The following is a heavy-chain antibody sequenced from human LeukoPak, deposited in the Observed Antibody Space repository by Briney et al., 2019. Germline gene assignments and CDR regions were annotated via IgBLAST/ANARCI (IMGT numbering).Heavy chain of an antibody. Sequence: GGSLRLSCAASGFTFSSYSMNWVRQAPGKGLEWVSSISSSSSYIYYADSVKGRCTISRDNAKNPLYLQMNSLRAEDTAVYYCARDLLLGYCSGGSCYSDYWGQGTLVTVSS. D-gene: IGHD2-15*01. V-gene: IGHV3-21*01. J-gene: IGHJ4*02. CDR3: ARDLLLGYCSGGSCYSDY. CDR2: ISSSSSYI. CDR1: GFTFSSYS.